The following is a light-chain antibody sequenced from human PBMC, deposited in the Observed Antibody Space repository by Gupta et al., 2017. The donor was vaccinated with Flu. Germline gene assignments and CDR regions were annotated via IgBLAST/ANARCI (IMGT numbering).Light chain of an antibody. Sequence: DLQMTQSPSSLSASVGDRVPVTCQASQDISKSLHWYQQQAGKAPKHLIYDASNLKTGVASRLRGSGSGTDFIFTISSLQPEHIASYYCHQSDYLPRNFGQGTKVEIK. V-gene: IGKV1-33*01. J-gene: IGKJ2*01. CDR2: DAS. CDR1: QDISKS. CDR3: HQSDYLPRN.